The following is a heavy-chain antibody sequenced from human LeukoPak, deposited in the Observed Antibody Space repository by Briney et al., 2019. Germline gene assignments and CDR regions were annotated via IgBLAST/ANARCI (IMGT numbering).Heavy chain of an antibody. J-gene: IGHJ4*02. V-gene: IGHV3-9*01. CDR3: AKGQGYYDSSGSSDY. CDR2: ISWNSGSI. CDR1: GFTFGDYA. Sequence: TGGSLRLSCAASGFTFGDYAMHWVRQAPGKGLEWVSGISWNSGSIGYADSVKGRFTISRDNAKNSLYLQMNSLRAEDTALYYCAKGQGYYDSSGSSDYWGQGTLVTVSS. D-gene: IGHD3-22*01.